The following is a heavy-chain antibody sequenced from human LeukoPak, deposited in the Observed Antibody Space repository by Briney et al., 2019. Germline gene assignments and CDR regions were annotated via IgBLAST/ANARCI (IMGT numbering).Heavy chain of an antibody. J-gene: IGHJ4*02. V-gene: IGHV3-48*01. CDR2: ITTSSDTI. CDR1: GFNFSTYT. D-gene: IGHD6-13*01. CDR3: ARDYWSYSASWLGF. Sequence: PGGSLRLSCAASGFNFSTYTMNWVRQAPGKGLEWLSYITTSSDTIYYADSVKGRFTISRDNANNSLYLQMNSLTAEDTAVYYCARDYWSYSASWLGFWGQGTLVTVSS.